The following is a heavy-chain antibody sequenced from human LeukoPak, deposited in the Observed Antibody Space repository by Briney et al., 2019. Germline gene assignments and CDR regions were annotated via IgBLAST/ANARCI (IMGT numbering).Heavy chain of an antibody. Sequence: GGSLRLSCAASGFTFSSYGMHWVRQAPGKGLEWVAVISYDGSNKYYADSVKGRFTISRDNSKNTLYLQMNSLRAEDTAVYYCAKDHIAAVGEFHYFDYWGQGTVVTVSS. D-gene: IGHD6-13*01. CDR1: GFTFSSYG. CDR3: AKDHIAAVGEFHYFDY. J-gene: IGHJ4*02. CDR2: ISYDGSNK. V-gene: IGHV3-30*18.